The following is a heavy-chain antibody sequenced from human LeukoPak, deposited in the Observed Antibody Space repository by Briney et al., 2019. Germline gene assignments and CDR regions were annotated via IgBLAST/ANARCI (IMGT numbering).Heavy chain of an antibody. J-gene: IGHJ4*02. CDR1: GFTFSTYS. V-gene: IGHV3-23*01. D-gene: IGHD4-23*01. CDR3: AKDILGWSFDT. Sequence: GGSLRLSCAASGFTFSTYSMHWVRQAPGKGLEWVSGLGSDGRTHYADSVKGRFTISRDHSKNTVYLQMNSLRDEDTALYYCAKDILGWSFDTWGQGTLVTVSS. CDR2: LGSDGRT.